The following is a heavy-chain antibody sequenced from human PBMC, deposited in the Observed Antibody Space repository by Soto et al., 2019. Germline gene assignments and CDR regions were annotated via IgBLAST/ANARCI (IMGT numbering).Heavy chain of an antibody. J-gene: IGHJ2*01. D-gene: IGHD4-17*01. CDR2: IIPILGIA. CDR3: ARDRDYFPYWYFDL. V-gene: IGHV1-69*04. Sequence: GPPVTVSCQASGGTFSSYTIIWVRQAPGQGLEWMGRIIPILGIANYAQKFQGRVTITADKSTSTAYMELSSLRSEDTAVYYCARDRDYFPYWYFDLWGRGTLVTVSS. CDR1: GGTFSSYT.